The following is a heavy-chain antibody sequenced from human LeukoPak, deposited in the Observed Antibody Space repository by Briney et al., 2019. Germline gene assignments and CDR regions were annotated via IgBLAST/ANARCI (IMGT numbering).Heavy chain of an antibody. J-gene: IGHJ4*02. Sequence: ESLKISCKGSGYSFTSYWIGLVRQMSGKGLEWMVIIYPGDSDTRYSPSFQGQVTISADKSISTAYLQWSSLKASDTAMYYCARHNKALVYPTFGLTSDYWGQGTLVTVSS. CDR3: ARHNKALVYPTFGLTSDY. CDR2: IYPGDSDT. D-gene: IGHD1/OR15-1a*01. CDR1: GYSFTSYW. V-gene: IGHV5-51*01.